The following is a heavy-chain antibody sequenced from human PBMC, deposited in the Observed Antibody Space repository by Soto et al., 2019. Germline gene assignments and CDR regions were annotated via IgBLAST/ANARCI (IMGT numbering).Heavy chain of an antibody. Sequence: HPGGSLRLSCAASGFTFSNYALHWVRQAPGRGLEWVALISFDGNNNYYANSVKGRFSISRDNSKNTLYLQMNSLRAEDTAVYYCGRCTGTSCHLGADFWGQGTLVTVSS. J-gene: IGHJ4*02. CDR3: GRCTGTSCHLGADF. D-gene: IGHD2-2*01. CDR2: ISFDGNNN. V-gene: IGHV3-30-3*01. CDR1: GFTFSNYA.